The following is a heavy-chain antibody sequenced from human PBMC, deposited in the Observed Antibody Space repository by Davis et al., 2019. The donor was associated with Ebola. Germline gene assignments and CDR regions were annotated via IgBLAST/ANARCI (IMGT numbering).Heavy chain of an antibody. CDR2: INHSGST. D-gene: IGHD3-10*01. CDR1: GGSFSGYC. Sequence: SETLSLTCAVYGGSFSGYCWSWIRQPPGKGLEWIGEINHSGSTNYNPSLKSRVTISVDTPKNQFSLKLSSVTAADTAVYYCARGRFIMVRGVDYWGQGTLVTVS. J-gene: IGHJ4*02. CDR3: ARGRFIMVRGVDY. V-gene: IGHV4-34*01.